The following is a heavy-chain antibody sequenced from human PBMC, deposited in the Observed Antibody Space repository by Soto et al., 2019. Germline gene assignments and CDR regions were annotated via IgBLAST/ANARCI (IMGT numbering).Heavy chain of an antibody. J-gene: IGHJ6*02. Sequence: GGSLRLSCAASGFTFSGSAMHWVRQASGKGLEWVGRIRSKANSYATAYAASVKGRFTISRDDSKNTAYLQMNSLKTEDTAVYYCTRHLNDYDFWSGYYRSHYYYYYGMDVWGQGTTVTVSS. V-gene: IGHV3-73*01. D-gene: IGHD3-3*01. CDR2: IRSKANSYAT. CDR3: TRHLNDYDFWSGYYRSHYYYYYGMDV. CDR1: GFTFSGSA.